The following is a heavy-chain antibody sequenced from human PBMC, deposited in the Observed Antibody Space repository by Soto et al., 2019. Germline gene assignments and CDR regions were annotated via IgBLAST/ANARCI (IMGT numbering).Heavy chain of an antibody. CDR1: GYTFTSYG. CDR3: ARAGGREYSSSRVQSWFDP. V-gene: IGHV1-18*04. J-gene: IGHJ5*02. Sequence: GASVKFSCKASGYTFTSYGISWVRQAPGQGLEWMGWISAYNGNTNYAQKLQGRVTMTTDTSTSTAYMELRSLRSDDTAVYYCARAGGREYSSSRVQSWFDPWGQGTLVTVSS. CDR2: ISAYNGNT. D-gene: IGHD6-6*01.